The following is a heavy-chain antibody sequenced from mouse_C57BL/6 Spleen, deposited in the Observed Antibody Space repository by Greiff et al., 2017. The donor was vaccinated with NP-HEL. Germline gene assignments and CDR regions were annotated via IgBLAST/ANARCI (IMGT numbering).Heavy chain of an antibody. D-gene: IGHD2-4*01. J-gene: IGHJ2*01. Sequence: QVQLKQSGAELVRPGASVKLSCKASGYTFTDYYINWVKQRPGQGLEWIARIYPGSGNTYYNEKFKGKATLTAEKSSSTAYMQLSSLTSEDSAVYFCARGGGDYGFDYWGQGTTLTVSS. CDR1: GYTFTDYY. CDR2: IYPGSGNT. CDR3: ARGGGDYGFDY. V-gene: IGHV1-76*01.